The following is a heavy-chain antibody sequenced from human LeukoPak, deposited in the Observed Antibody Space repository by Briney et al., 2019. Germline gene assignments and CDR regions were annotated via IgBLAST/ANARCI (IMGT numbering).Heavy chain of an antibody. CDR2: IYYSGST. D-gene: IGHD7-27*01. CDR1: GGSISSSSYY. CDR3: ARDNRLGIGPFDY. Sequence: SETLSLTCTVSGGSISSSSYYWGWIRQPPGKGLEWIGSIYYSGSTYYNPSLKSRVTISVDTSKNQFSLKLSSVTAADTAVYYCARDNRLGIGPFDYWGQGTLVTVSS. V-gene: IGHV4-39*07. J-gene: IGHJ4*02.